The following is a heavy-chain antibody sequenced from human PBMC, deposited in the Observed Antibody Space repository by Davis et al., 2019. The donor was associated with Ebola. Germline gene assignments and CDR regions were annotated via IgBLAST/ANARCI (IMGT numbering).Heavy chain of an antibody. J-gene: IGHJ5*02. CDR2: ISGSGGST. CDR1: GFTFSSYS. V-gene: IGHV3-23*01. Sequence: PGGSLRLSCAASGFTFSSYSMNWVRQAPGKGLEWVSAISGSGGSTYYADSVKGRFTISRDNSKNTLYMEMNSLRAEDTALYYCAKSAGTPGWFGPWGQGTLVTVSS. CDR3: AKSAGTPGWFGP. D-gene: IGHD1-1*01.